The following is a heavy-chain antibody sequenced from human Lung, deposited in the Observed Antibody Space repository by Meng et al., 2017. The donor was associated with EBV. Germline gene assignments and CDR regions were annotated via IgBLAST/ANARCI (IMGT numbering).Heavy chain of an antibody. J-gene: IGHJ5*02. CDR2: INHSGST. CDR1: GGSFSGYS. V-gene: IGHV4-34*01. CDR3: AREWGHSDNWYNYFDP. D-gene: IGHD1-20*01. Sequence: RLTLWRQGLLTPSEPLPLTCAAFGGSFSGYSWSWIRQPPGKGLEWIGEINHSGSTNYNPSLKSRVTISVDTSKNQFSLKLSSVTAADTAVYYCAREWGHSDNWYNYFDPWGQGTLVTVSS.